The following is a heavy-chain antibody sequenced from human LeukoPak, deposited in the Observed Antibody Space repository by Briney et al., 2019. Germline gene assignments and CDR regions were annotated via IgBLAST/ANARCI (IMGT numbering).Heavy chain of an antibody. D-gene: IGHD2-2*01. J-gene: IGHJ6*02. V-gene: IGHV3-33*01. Sequence: PGGSLRLSCAASGFTFSSYGMHWVRQAPGKGLEWVAVIWYDGSNKYYADSVKGRFTISRDNSKNTLYLQMNSLRAEDTAVYYCARVGYRCSSTSCYGMDVWGQGTTVTVSS. CDR2: IWYDGSNK. CDR1: GFTFSSYG. CDR3: ARVGYRCSSTSCYGMDV.